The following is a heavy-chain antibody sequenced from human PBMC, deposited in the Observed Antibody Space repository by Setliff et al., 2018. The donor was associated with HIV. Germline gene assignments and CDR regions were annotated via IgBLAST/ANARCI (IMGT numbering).Heavy chain of an antibody. CDR1: GGSINSGSYY. CDR2: IYTSGST. D-gene: IGHD3-10*01. J-gene: IGHJ5*02. Sequence: SETLSLTCTVSGGSINSGSYYWSWIRQPAGKGLEWIGHIYTSGSTNYNPSLKSRVTISVDTSKNQFSLKLSSVTAADTAVYYCATYADRESNRFDPWGQGILVTVSS. CDR3: ATYADRESNRFDP. V-gene: IGHV4-61*09.